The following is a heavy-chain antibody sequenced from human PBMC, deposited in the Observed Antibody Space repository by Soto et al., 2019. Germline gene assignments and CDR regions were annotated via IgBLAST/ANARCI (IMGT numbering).Heavy chain of an antibody. CDR2: IWYDGSNK. CDR3: ARGQYSSGWYSPLDY. V-gene: IGHV3-33*01. J-gene: IGHJ4*02. D-gene: IGHD6-19*01. Sequence: QVQLVESGGGVVQPGRSLRLSCAASGFTFSSYGMQWVRQAPGKGLEWVAVIWYDGSNKYYADSVKGRFTISRDNSKNTLYLQMNSLRAEDTAVYYCARGQYSSGWYSPLDYWGQGTLVTVSS. CDR1: GFTFSSYG.